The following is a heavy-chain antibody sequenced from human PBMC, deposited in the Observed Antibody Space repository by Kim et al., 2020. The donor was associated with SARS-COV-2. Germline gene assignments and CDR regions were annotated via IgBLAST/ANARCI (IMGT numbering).Heavy chain of an antibody. Sequence: YADSVKGRFTISRDNAKNSLYLQMNSLRAEDTAVYYCARGLAARPNWLDPWGQGTLVTVSS. D-gene: IGHD6-6*01. V-gene: IGHV3-11*05. J-gene: IGHJ5*02. CDR3: ARGLAARPNWLDP.